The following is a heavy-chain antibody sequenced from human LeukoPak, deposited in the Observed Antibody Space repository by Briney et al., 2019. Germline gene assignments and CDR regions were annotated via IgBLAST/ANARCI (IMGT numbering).Heavy chain of an antibody. D-gene: IGHD3-3*01. CDR2: MNPNSGNA. V-gene: IGHV1-8*01. J-gene: IGHJ4*02. CDR1: GYTLSSYD. CDR3: ARGRYYDFWSGYYGTKTFDY. Sequence: VASVKVSCKASGYTLSSYDINWVRQATGQGLEWMGWMNPNSGNAGYAQKFQGRVTMTRNTSINTAYMELSSLRSEDTAVYYCARGRYYDFWSGYYGTKTFDYWGQGTLVTVSS.